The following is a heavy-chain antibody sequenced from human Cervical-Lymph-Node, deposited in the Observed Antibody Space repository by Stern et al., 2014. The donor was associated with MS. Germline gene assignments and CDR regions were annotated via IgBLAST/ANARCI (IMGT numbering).Heavy chain of an antibody. J-gene: IGHJ4*02. CDR2: IYPGDSDT. V-gene: IGHV5-51*03. Sequence: VQLVQSGAEVRKPGESLKISCKVSGYSFANFWIGWVRQVPGKGLEWMRIIYPGDSDTRYSPSFQGQVTLSADESISTAYLQWSSLKASDTGIYYCARRGLGYDGADHWGQGALVTVSS. CDR3: ARRGLGYDGADH. D-gene: IGHD3-16*01. CDR1: GYSFANFW.